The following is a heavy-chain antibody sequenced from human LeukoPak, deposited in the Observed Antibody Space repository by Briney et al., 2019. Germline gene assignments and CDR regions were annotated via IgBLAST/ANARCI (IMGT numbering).Heavy chain of an antibody. V-gene: IGHV3-74*01. CDR3: ARDRSDRRRTPNIDY. Sequence: GGSLRLSCAASGFTFSSYWMHWVRQAPGKGLVLVSRINSDGSSTSYADSVKGRFTISRDNAKNTLYLQMNSLRAEDTAVYYCARDRSDRRRTPNIDYWGQGTLVTVSS. CDR1: GFTFSSYW. J-gene: IGHJ4*02. D-gene: IGHD4/OR15-4a*01. CDR2: INSDGSST.